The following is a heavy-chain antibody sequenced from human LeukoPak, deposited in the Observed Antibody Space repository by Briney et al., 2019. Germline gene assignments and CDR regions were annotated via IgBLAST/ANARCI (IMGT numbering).Heavy chain of an antibody. CDR2: MNPNSGNT. CDR3: ATSPGYSSSWYLDY. V-gene: IGHV1-8*03. Sequence: ASVKVSCKASGYTFTSYDINWVRQATGQGLEWMGWMNPNSGNTGYAQKFQGRVTVTRNTSISTAYMELSSLRSEDTAVYYCATSPGYSSSWYLDYWGQGTLVTVSS. J-gene: IGHJ4*02. CDR1: GYTFTSYD. D-gene: IGHD6-13*01.